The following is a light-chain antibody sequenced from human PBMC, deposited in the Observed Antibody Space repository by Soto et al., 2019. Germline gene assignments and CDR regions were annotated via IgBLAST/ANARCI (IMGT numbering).Light chain of an antibody. CDR2: EVS. CDR1: SSDVVGYNY. Sequence: QSVLTQPASVSGSPGQSITMSCTGTSSDVVGYNYISWYQQHPGKAPKLMIYEVSNRPSGVSNRFSGSKSGNTASLTISGLQAEDEADYYCSSYTSTSTLVFGGGTKVTLL. J-gene: IGLJ2*01. V-gene: IGLV2-14*01. CDR3: SSYTSTSTLV.